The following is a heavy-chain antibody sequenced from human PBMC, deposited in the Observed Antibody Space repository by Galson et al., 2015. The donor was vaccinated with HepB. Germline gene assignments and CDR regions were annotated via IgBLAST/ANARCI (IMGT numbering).Heavy chain of an antibody. Sequence: SLRLSCAASGFTFSDYYMSWIRHAPGKGLEWVGYISSSTDYADYGNSVKGRFTISRDNAKNSLFLQMNSLRAEDTGVYYCARDYGSNSPNFYYGMDVWGQGTLVSVSS. CDR2: ISSSTDYA. D-gene: IGHD4-17*01. J-gene: IGHJ6*02. CDR1: GFTFSDYY. CDR3: ARDYGSNSPNFYYGMDV. V-gene: IGHV3-11*06.